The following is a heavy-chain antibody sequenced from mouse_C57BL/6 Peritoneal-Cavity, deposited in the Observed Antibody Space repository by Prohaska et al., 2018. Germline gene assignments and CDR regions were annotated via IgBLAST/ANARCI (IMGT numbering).Heavy chain of an antibody. CDR1: GFTFSGFW. V-gene: IGHV11-2*01. CDR2: INYEGSEI. CDR3: MRYGNYWYFDV. J-gene: IGHJ1*03. Sequence: EVQLLETGGGLVQPGGSRGLSCEGSGFTFSGFWMSWVRQTPGKTMEWIGDINYEGSEINYEPSIKDRFTIFRDNDKSTLYLQMSNVRSEDTATYFCMRYGNYWYFDVWGTGTTVTVSS. D-gene: IGHD2-1*01.